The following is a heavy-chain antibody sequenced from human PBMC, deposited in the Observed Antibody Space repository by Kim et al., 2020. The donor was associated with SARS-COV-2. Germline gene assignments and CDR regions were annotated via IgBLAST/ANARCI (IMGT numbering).Heavy chain of an antibody. J-gene: IGHJ4*02. CDR2: ISYDGSNK. Sequence: GGSLRLSCAASGFTFSSYGMHWVRQAPGKGLEWVAVISYDGSNKYYADSVKGRFTISRDNSKNTLYLQMNSLRAEDTAVYYCAKVRQQWLVSFDYWGQGTLVTVSS. V-gene: IGHV3-30*18. D-gene: IGHD6-19*01. CDR3: AKVRQQWLVSFDY. CDR1: GFTFSSYG.